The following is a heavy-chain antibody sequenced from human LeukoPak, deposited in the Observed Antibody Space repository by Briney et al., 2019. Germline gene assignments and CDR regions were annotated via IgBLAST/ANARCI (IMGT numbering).Heavy chain of an antibody. CDR1: GYTFSGYY. CDR2: INPNGGVT. V-gene: IGHV1-2*02. D-gene: IGHD5-24*01. Sequence: ASVKVSCRASGYTFSGYYMHWLRQAPGQGLEWMGWINPNGGVTNYAQKFQGRVTMTRDTSISTAYMELSRLRSDDTAVYYCARDGGDGYNFYFWGQGTLVTVSS. CDR3: ARDGGDGYNFYF. J-gene: IGHJ4*02.